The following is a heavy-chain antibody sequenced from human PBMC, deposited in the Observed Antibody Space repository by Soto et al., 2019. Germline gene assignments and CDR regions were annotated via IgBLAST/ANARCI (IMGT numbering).Heavy chain of an antibody. Sequence: GESLKISCRGSGYSFTDYWIGWVRHMPGKGLEWMGIIYPGDSDTRYSPSFQGQVTISADNSISAAYLQGSSLRASDTAMYYCARALAGTIPPHAFDHWGQGTLVTVS. CDR2: IYPGDSDT. D-gene: IGHD1-7*01. CDR1: GYSFTDYW. J-gene: IGHJ4*02. V-gene: IGHV5-51*01. CDR3: ARALAGTIPPHAFDH.